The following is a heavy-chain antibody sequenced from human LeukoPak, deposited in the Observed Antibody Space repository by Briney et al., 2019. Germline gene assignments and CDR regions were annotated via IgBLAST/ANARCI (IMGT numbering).Heavy chain of an antibody. D-gene: IGHD3-3*01. CDR2: INPDTSGT. J-gene: IGHJ3*02. V-gene: IGHV1-2*02. CDR1: GYSFTGHY. Sequence: ASVKVSCKASGYSFTGHYIHWVRQAPGQGLEWMGWINPDTSGTNSAQKFQGRVTMTRDTSINTAYMELSRLRSDDTAVYYCTGAWSASSPYGAFDIWGQGTMVTVSS. CDR3: TGAWSASSPYGAFDI.